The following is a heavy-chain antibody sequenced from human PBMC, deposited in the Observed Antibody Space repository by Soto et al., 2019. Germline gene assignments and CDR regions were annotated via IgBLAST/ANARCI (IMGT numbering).Heavy chain of an antibody. J-gene: IGHJ4*02. Sequence: EVQLVESGGDLVKPGGSIRLSCTASGFTFYNTWMSWVRQAPGKGLEWVGRVKSKTDGGATDYNALVRGRFTISRDDSEKTLYLQMNSLQTDDTAVYYCTTDRRSGYDPQFDFWGQGTLVTVSS. CDR3: TTDRRSGYDPQFDF. V-gene: IGHV3-15*01. CDR1: GFTFYNTW. D-gene: IGHD5-12*01. CDR2: VKSKTDGGAT.